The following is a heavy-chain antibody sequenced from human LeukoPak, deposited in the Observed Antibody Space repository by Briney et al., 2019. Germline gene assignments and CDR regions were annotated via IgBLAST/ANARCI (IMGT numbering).Heavy chain of an antibody. CDR1: GFTFSDYY. J-gene: IGHJ3*02. Sequence: GGSLRLSCAASGFTFSDYYMSWIRQAPGKGLEWVSYISSSSSYIYYADSVKGRFTISRDNAKNSLYLQMNSLRAEDTAVYYCAREPMGGDGYNSDGDAFDIWGQGTMVTVSS. CDR2: ISSSSSYI. V-gene: IGHV3-11*06. D-gene: IGHD5-24*01. CDR3: AREPMGGDGYNSDGDAFDI.